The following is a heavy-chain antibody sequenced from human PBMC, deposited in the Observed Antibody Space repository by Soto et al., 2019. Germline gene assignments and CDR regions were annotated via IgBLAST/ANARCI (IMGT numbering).Heavy chain of an antibody. Sequence: EVQLVESGGGLVQPGGSLRLSCAASGFTFSDHYMDWVRQAPGEGLEWIGRIRNKANSYTTEYAASVKGRFVISRDDSETSLYLQMNSLSNDDTAVYYCARAKGSSWTDQSSDLWGQGTMVTVSS. CDR2: IRNKANSYTT. J-gene: IGHJ3*01. CDR1: GFTFSDHY. CDR3: ARAKGSSWTDQSSDL. V-gene: IGHV3-72*01. D-gene: IGHD6-13*01.